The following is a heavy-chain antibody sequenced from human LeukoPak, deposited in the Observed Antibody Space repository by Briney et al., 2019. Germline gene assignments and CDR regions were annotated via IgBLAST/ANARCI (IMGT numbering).Heavy chain of an antibody. J-gene: IGHJ4*02. Sequence: SETLSLTRTVSGGSISSYYWSWIRQPPGKGLEWIGYIYTSGSTNYNPSLKSRVTISVDTSKNQFSLKLSSVTAADTAVYYCARVWGDYGGDYWGQGTLVTVSS. CDR2: IYTSGST. D-gene: IGHD4-23*01. V-gene: IGHV4-4*09. CDR3: ARVWGDYGGDY. CDR1: GGSISSYY.